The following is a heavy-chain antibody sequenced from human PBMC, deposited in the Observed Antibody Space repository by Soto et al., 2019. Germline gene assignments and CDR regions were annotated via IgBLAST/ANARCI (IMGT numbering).Heavy chain of an antibody. D-gene: IGHD4-4*01. CDR3: AKAATITTLYNFDF. Sequence: EGQLLESGGGLVQPGGSLRLSCAASGFTFSSFGMNWVRQAPGKGLEWVSLISDSGGSTYHADSVKGRFTSSRDNSKNTLYLQMNSLRAEDTAVYYCAKAATITTLYNFDFWGQGTLVTVSS. CDR1: GFTFSSFG. CDR2: ISDSGGST. V-gene: IGHV3-23*01. J-gene: IGHJ4*02.